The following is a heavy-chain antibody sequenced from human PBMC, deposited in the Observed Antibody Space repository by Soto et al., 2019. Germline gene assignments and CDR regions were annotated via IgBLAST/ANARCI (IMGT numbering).Heavy chain of an antibody. CDR3: ARLRITMIYDFEY. Sequence: TSETLSLTCTVSGGSISSSSYYWGWIRQPPGKGLEWIGSIYYSGSTYYNPSLKSRVTISVDTSKNQFSLKLSSVTAADTAVYYCARLRITMIYDFEYWGQGTLVTVSS. CDR1: GGSISSSSYY. D-gene: IGHD3-22*01. J-gene: IGHJ4*02. CDR2: IYYSGST. V-gene: IGHV4-39*01.